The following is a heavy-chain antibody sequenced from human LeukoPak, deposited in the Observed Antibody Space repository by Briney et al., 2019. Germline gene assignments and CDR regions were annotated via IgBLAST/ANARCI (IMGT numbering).Heavy chain of an antibody. CDR3: AGPAQAA. Sequence: GASVKVSCKASGYTFTGYYIYWVRQATGQGLEWMGWMNPNSGNTGYAQKFQGRVTMTRNTSISTAYMELSSLRSEDTAVYYCAGPAQAAWGQGTLVTVSS. CDR1: GYTFTGYY. CDR2: MNPNSGNT. J-gene: IGHJ5*02. V-gene: IGHV1-8*02. D-gene: IGHD2-2*01.